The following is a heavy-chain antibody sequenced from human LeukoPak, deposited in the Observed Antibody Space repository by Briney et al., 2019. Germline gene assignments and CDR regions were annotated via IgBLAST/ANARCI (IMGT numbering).Heavy chain of an antibody. V-gene: IGHV4-59*01. D-gene: IGHD6-13*01. CDR3: ARGMSIAAAGTFWFDP. Sequence: SETLSPTCTVSGGSISSYYWSWIRQPPGKGLEWIGYIYYSGSTNYNPSLKSRVTISVDTSKNQFSLKLSSVTAADTAVYYCARGMSIAAAGTFWFDPWGQGTLVTVSS. CDR1: GGSISSYY. J-gene: IGHJ5*02. CDR2: IYYSGST.